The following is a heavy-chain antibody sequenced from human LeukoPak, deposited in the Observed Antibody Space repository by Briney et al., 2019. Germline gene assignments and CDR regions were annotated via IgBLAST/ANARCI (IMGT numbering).Heavy chain of an antibody. J-gene: IGHJ4*02. Sequence: SETLSLTCTVSGGSIDSTIYYWGWIRQPPGKGLEWIASISSGGSTYYNPSLKSPVTISVDTSKNHFSLKLSSATAADAAMYYFARLDYYGSGDRGFFDYWGLGTLVTVSS. V-gene: IGHV4-39*02. CDR1: GGSIDSTIYY. CDR3: ARLDYYGSGDRGFFDY. D-gene: IGHD3-10*01. CDR2: ISSGGST.